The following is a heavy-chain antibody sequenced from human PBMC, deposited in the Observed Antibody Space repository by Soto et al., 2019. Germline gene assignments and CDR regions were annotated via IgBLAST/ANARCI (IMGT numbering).Heavy chain of an antibody. Sequence: QVQLVQSGAEVKEPGASVKVSCQASGYTFDSYGIAWVRQAPGQGLEWMGWLSVYNGNTKYAEKYQGRVTLTRDTSTGTASMELMSLTSDDTATYYCARDFLYRNVVAGTATPLDYWGQGTVVIVSS. V-gene: IGHV1-18*04. CDR3: ARDFLYRNVVAGTATPLDY. J-gene: IGHJ4*02. CDR2: LSVYNGNT. CDR1: GYTFDSYG. D-gene: IGHD2-15*01.